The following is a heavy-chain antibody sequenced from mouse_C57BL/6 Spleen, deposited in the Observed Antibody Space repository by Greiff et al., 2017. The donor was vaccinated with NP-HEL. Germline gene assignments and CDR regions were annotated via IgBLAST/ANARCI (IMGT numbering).Heavy chain of an antibody. D-gene: IGHD2-4*01. CDR2: INPNNGGT. V-gene: IGHV1-22*01. CDR1: GYTFTDYN. J-gene: IGHJ1*03. Sequence: VQLQQSGPELVKPGASVKMSCKASGYTFTDYNMHWVKQSHGKSLEWIGYINPNNGGTSYNQKFKGKATLTVNKSSSTAYMELRSLTSEDSAVYYCARERIYDYGRYFDVWGTGTTVTVSS. CDR3: ARERIYDYGRYFDV.